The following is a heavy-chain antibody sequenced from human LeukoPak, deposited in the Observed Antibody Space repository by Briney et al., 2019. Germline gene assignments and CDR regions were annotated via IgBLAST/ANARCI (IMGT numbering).Heavy chain of an antibody. CDR2: IYYSGST. Sequence: PSETLSLTCTVSGGSISSSSYYWGWIRQPPGKGLEWIGSIYYSGSTYYNPSLKSRVTISVDTSKNQFSLKLSSVTAADTAVYYCARVQVELRWFDPWGQGTLVTVSS. V-gene: IGHV4-39*07. CDR1: GGSISSSSYY. D-gene: IGHD1-7*01. CDR3: ARVQVELRWFDP. J-gene: IGHJ5*02.